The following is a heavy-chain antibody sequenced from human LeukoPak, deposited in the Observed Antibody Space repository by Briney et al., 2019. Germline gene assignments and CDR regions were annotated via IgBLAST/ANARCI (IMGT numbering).Heavy chain of an antibody. D-gene: IGHD5-12*01. CDR3: AKDGRVATITLDY. Sequence: GRSLRLSCAASGLTFSSYGMHWVRQAPGKGLEWVAVISYDGSNKYYADSVKGRFTISRDNSKNTLYLQMNSLRAEDTAVYYCAKDGRVATITLDYWGQGTLVTVSS. CDR2: ISYDGSNK. J-gene: IGHJ4*02. CDR1: GLTFSSYG. V-gene: IGHV3-30*18.